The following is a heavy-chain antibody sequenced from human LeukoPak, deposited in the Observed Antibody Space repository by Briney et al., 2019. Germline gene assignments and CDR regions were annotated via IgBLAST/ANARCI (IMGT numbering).Heavy chain of an antibody. CDR3: ARDGPWGYGSGWYVY. V-gene: IGHV3-74*01. CDR2: INSDGSST. J-gene: IGHJ4*02. D-gene: IGHD6-19*01. Sequence: GGSLRLSCAASGFTFSSYWMHWVRQAPGKGLVWVSRINSDGSSTSYADSVKGRFTISRDNAKNTLYLQMNSLRAEDTAVYYCARDGPWGYGSGWYVYWGQGTLVTVSS. CDR1: GFTFSSYW.